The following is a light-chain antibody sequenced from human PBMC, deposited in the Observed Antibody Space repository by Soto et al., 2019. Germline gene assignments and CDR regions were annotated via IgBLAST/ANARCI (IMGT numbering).Light chain of an antibody. V-gene: IGKV3-15*01. J-gene: IGKJ2*01. Sequence: IVMTQSPATLSVSPGDRATLSCRASQSVGSSLAWYQQKPGQAPRLLIYHASTRATAVPARFSGSGSGTEFTPTVGSLQSEDFAVYYCQHHFNWPPFAFGPGTKLEI. CDR1: QSVGSS. CDR3: QHHFNWPPFA. CDR2: HAS.